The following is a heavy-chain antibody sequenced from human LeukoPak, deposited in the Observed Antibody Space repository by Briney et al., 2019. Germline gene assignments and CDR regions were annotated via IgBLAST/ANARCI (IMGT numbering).Heavy chain of an antibody. D-gene: IGHD2-21*02. Sequence: PGGSLRLSCAASGFTFSIYWMHWVRQTPGKGLEWVSRLNSDGSVTNYADSVKGRFTISRDNAKNTLFLQMNSLRAEDTALYYCVRGYCGGDCYTDFWGQGTLVTVSS. CDR3: VRGYCGGDCYTDF. CDR2: LNSDGSVT. V-gene: IGHV3-74*01. J-gene: IGHJ4*02. CDR1: GFTFSIYW.